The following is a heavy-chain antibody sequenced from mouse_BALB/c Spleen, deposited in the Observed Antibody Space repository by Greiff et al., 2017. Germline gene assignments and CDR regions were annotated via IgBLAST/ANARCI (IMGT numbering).Heavy chain of an antibody. J-gene: IGHJ2*01. Sequence: EVQGVESGTVLARPGASVKMSCKASGYTFTSYWMHWVKQRPGQGLEWIGAIYPGNSDTSYNQKFKGKAKLTAVTSTSTAYMELSSLTNEDSAVYYCTTYYRYDVRDYWGQGTTLTVSS. V-gene: IGHV1-5*01. CDR1: GYTFTSYW. D-gene: IGHD2-14*01. CDR3: TTYYRYDVRDY. CDR2: IYPGNSDT.